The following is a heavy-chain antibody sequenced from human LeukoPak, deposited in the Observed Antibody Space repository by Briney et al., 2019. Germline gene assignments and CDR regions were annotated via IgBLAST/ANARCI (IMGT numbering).Heavy chain of an antibody. CDR2: IDSGGDDI. J-gene: IGHJ4*02. CDR1: GFSFSLYA. Sequence: SGGSLRLSCAASGFSFSLYAMNWVRQAPGKGLEWISYIDSGGDDILHADSVRGRFAISRDNAKNTLYLEMNSLRAEDTAVYYCARDTYRPQLIDSWGQGTLVTVSS. CDR3: ARDTYRPQLIDS. V-gene: IGHV3-21*05. D-gene: IGHD5-18*01.